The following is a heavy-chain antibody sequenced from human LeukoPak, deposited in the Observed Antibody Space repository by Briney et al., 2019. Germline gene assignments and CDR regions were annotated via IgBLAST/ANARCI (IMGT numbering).Heavy chain of an antibody. CDR2: MNPNSGNT. CDR1: GYTFTNYD. Sequence: ASVKVSCKASGYTFTNYDINWVRQATGQGLEWMGWMNPNSGNTGYAQKFQGRVTMTRNTSISTAYMELSSLRSEDTAVYYCARGTSLAIVVVPTSGGSGFDPWGQGTLVTVSS. CDR3: ARGTSLAIVVVPTSGGSGFDP. J-gene: IGHJ5*02. V-gene: IGHV1-8*01. D-gene: IGHD2-2*03.